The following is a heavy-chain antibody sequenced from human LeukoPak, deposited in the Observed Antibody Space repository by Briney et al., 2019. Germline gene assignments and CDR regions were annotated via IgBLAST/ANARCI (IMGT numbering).Heavy chain of an antibody. CDR2: INHSGST. Sequence: SETLSLTCAVYGGSFSGYYWSWIRQPPGKGLEWIGEINHSGSTNYNPSLKSRVTISVDTSKNQFSLKLSSVTAAPTAVYYCARGRTPYYYARSGYYWWYFQHWGQGTLVTVSS. V-gene: IGHV4-34*01. D-gene: IGHD3-22*01. CDR1: GGSFSGYY. CDR3: ARGRTPYYYARSGYYWWYFQH. J-gene: IGHJ1*01.